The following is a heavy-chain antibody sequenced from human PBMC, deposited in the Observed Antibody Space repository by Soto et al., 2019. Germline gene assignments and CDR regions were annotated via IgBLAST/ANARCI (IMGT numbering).Heavy chain of an antibody. J-gene: IGHJ3*02. V-gene: IGHV4-59*08. CDR2: AYYGGNT. D-gene: IGHD1-26*01. Sequence: SETLSLTCTVSGDSISNYYWSWIRQPPGKGLEWIGYAYYGGNTNYNPSLKSRVSLSVDTSKSQFALKLNSVTVADTAVYYCAKHLGAVVRMDAFDIWGQGTMVTVSS. CDR3: AKHLGAVVRMDAFDI. CDR1: GDSISNYY.